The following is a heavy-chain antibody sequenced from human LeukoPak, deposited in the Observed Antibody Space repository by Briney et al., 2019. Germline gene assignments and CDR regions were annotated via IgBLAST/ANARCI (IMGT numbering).Heavy chain of an antibody. V-gene: IGHV4-34*01. Sequence: SETLSLTCADYGGSFSGYYWSWIRQPPGKGLEWIGEINHSGSTNYNPSLKSRVTISVDTSKNQFSLKLSSVTAADTAVYYCARGPKYYDILTGYYYYYYYYYMDVWGKGTTVTVSS. CDR3: ARGPKYYDILTGYYYYYYYYYMDV. CDR2: INHSGST. D-gene: IGHD3-9*01. CDR1: GGSFSGYY. J-gene: IGHJ6*03.